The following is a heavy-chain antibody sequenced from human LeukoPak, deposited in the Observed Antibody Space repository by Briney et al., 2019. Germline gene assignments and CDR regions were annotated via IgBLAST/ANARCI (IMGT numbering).Heavy chain of an antibody. D-gene: IGHD3-10*01. Sequence: QPGGSLRLSCAASGFTFSSHDMSWVRQAPGKGLEWVSVIAGSGGSTYYADSVKGRFTISRDNSKNTLYLQMNSLRAEDTAVYYCAKTHYPTGAFDYWGQGTLVTVSS. J-gene: IGHJ4*02. V-gene: IGHV3-23*01. CDR1: GFTFSSHD. CDR3: AKTHYPTGAFDY. CDR2: IAGSGGST.